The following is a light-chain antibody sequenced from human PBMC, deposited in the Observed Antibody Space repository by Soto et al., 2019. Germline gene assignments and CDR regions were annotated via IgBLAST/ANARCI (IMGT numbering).Light chain of an antibody. V-gene: IGLV2-11*01. Sequence: QSALTQPRSVSGSPGQSVTISCTGTSSDVGDYNYVSWYQQHPGKGPKLLIFDVSKRPSGVPDRFSASKSGNTASLTISGLHTDDEADYYCCSYAGTYSWVFGGGTQLTVL. CDR2: DVS. CDR1: SSDVGDYNY. J-gene: IGLJ3*02. CDR3: CSYAGTYSWV.